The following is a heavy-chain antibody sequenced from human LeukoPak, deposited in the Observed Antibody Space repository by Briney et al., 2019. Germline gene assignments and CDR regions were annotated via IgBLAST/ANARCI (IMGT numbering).Heavy chain of an antibody. D-gene: IGHD3-10*01. Sequence: PGGSLRLSCEASGFTFGNFGMTWVRQAPGKGLQWVSGITGSSTWTYYAAFVKGRFTVSRDNSQNTLHLQMNSLRADDTAVYYCARELVSSGTGYFDLWGRGTLVTVSS. V-gene: IGHV3-23*01. CDR1: GFTFGNFG. CDR2: ITGSSTWT. CDR3: ARELVSSGTGYFDL. J-gene: IGHJ2*01.